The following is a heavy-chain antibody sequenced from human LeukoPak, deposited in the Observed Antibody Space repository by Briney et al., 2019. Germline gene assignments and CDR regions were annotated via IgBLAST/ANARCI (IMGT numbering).Heavy chain of an antibody. CDR1: GGSISSSSYY. V-gene: IGHV4-39*01. D-gene: IGHD5-24*01. CDR2: IYYSGST. J-gene: IGHJ4*02. Sequence: PSETLSLTCTVPGGSISSSSYYWGWIRQPPGKGLERIGRIYYSGSTYYNPSLKSRVTISVDTSKNQFSLKLSSVTAADTAVYYCARQGDGYNKGDFDYWGQGTLVTVSS. CDR3: ARQGDGYNKGDFDY.